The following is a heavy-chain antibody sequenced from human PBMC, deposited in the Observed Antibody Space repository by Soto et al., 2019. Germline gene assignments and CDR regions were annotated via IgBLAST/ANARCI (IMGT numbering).Heavy chain of an antibody. Sequence: EVQLVESGGGLVQPGGSLRLSCAASGFTFSSYSMNWVRQAPGKGLEWVSYISSSSSTIYYADSVKGRFTISRDNAKNSLYLQMNILRDEDTAVYYCARTPSLTTPYQLLFVRYYYYYGMDVWGQGTTVTVSS. D-gene: IGHD2-2*01. CDR2: ISSSSSTI. CDR1: GFTFSSYS. J-gene: IGHJ6*02. CDR3: ARTPSLTTPYQLLFVRYYYYYGMDV. V-gene: IGHV3-48*02.